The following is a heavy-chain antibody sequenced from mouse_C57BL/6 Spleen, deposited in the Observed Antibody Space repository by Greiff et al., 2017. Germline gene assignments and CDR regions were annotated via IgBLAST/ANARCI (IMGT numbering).Heavy chain of an antibody. J-gene: IGHJ1*03. D-gene: IGHD4-1*01. CDR1: GYTFTDYY. CDR2: INPNNGGT. V-gene: IGHV1-26*01. Sequence: EVQLQQSGPELVKPGASVKISCKASGYTFTDYYMNWVKQSHGKSLEWIGDINPNNGGTSYNQKFKGKATLTVDKSSSTAYMELRSLTSEDSAVYYCARDLGRYFDVWGTGTTVTVSS. CDR3: ARDLGRYFDV.